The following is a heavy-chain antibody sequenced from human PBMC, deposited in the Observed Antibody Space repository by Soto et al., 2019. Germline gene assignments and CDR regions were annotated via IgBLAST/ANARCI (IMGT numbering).Heavy chain of an antibody. CDR3: ARGGGDCSGCRVSCSPTFSGGMDG. Sequence: ASVKVSCKASGYTFTSCYMHWAGQAHGQGLEWMGILDPIRGSTRDAQKSQGRVTMTRDTSTSTVYMELSSLRSEDTAVYYCARGGGDCSGCRVSCSPTFSGGMDGWS. V-gene: IGHV1-46*01. D-gene: IGHD2-15*01. CDR1: GYTFTSCY. CDR2: LDPIRGST. J-gene: IGHJ6*02.